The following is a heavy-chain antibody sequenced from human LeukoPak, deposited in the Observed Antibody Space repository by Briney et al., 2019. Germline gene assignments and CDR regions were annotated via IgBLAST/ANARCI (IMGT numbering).Heavy chain of an antibody. D-gene: IGHD4-17*01. Sequence: GGSLRLSCAASGFTFSSYSTNWVRQAPGKGLEWVSSISSSSSYIYYADSVKGRFTISRDNAKNSPYLQMNSLRAEDTAVYYCARCYGDYYFDYWGQGTLVTVSS. J-gene: IGHJ4*02. CDR3: ARCYGDYYFDY. V-gene: IGHV3-21*01. CDR1: GFTFSSYS. CDR2: ISSSSSYI.